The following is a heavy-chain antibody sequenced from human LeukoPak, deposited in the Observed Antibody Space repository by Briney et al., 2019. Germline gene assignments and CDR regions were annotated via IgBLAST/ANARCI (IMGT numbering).Heavy chain of an antibody. CDR1: GGSISSGGYS. J-gene: IGHJ4*02. Sequence: SETLSLTCAVSGGSISSGGYSGSWIRQPPGKGLEWIGYIYHSGSTYYNPSLKSRVTISVDRSKNQFSLKLSSVTAADTAVYYCASSLAADYYLDYWGQGTLVTVSS. V-gene: IGHV4-30-2*01. CDR3: ASSLAADYYLDY. D-gene: IGHD3-3*02. CDR2: IYHSGST.